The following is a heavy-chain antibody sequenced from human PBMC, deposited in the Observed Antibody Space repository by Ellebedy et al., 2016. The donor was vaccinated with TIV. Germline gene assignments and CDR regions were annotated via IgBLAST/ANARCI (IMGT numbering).Heavy chain of an antibody. CDR1: GFTFSNYA. J-gene: IGHJ4*02. CDR2: ISGSGGST. Sequence: GESLKISSAASGFTFSNYAMSWVRQAPGKGLEWVSTISGSGGSTFYAGSVRGRFTISRDNAKTTLYLQMNSLRAEDTAVYYCARGRSTIFGVAVIWGQGTLVTVSS. V-gene: IGHV3-23*01. D-gene: IGHD3-3*01. CDR3: ARGRSTIFGVAVI.